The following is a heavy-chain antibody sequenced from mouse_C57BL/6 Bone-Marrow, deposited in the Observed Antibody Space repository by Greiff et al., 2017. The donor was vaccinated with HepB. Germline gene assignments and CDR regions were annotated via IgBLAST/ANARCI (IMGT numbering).Heavy chain of an antibody. D-gene: IGHD1-1*01. V-gene: IGHV1-61*01. CDR3: ARDYGSRSYAMDY. CDR1: GYTFTSYW. CDR2: IYPSDSET. J-gene: IGHJ4*01. Sequence: VKLQQPGAELVRPGSSVKLSCKASGYTFTSYWMDWVKQRPGQGLEWIGNIYPSDSETHYNQKFKDKATLTVDKSSSTAYMQLSSLTSEDSAVYYCARDYGSRSYAMDYWGQGTSVTVSS.